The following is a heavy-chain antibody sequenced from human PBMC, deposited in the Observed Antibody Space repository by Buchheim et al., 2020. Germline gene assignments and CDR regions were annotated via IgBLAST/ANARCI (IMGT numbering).Heavy chain of an antibody. V-gene: IGHV5-51*01. CDR3: ARHTAAAGTTHQADY. CDR2: IYPNDSDT. CDR1: GYSFTYYW. D-gene: IGHD6-13*01. J-gene: IGHJ4*02. Sequence: EVQLVQSGAEVKEPGESLKISCKVSGYSFTYYWIGWVRQMPGKGLEWLGIIYPNDSDTSYSPSFQGQVTISADKSISTAYLQWSSLKASDTAIYYCARHTAAAGTTHQADYWGQGTL.